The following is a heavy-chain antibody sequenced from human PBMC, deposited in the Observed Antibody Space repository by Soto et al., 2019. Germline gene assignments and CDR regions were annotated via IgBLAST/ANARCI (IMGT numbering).Heavy chain of an antibody. CDR1: GFTFSSYG. V-gene: IGHV3-30*18. Sequence: GGSLRLSCAASGFTFSSYGMHWVRQAPGKGLEWVAVISYDGSNKYYADSVKGRFTISRDNSKNTLYLQMNSLRAEDTAVYYCAKARGSGSYYNPYYYYGMDVCGQGTTVTVSS. J-gene: IGHJ6*02. CDR2: ISYDGSNK. D-gene: IGHD3-10*01. CDR3: AKARGSGSYYNPYYYYGMDV.